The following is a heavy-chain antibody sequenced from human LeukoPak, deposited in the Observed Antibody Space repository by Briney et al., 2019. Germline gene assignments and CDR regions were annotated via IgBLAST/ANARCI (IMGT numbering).Heavy chain of an antibody. V-gene: IGHV3-30*18. CDR2: ISYDGNNK. CDR1: GFTFSNYG. Sequence: GGSLRLSCAAPGFTFSNYGIHWVRQAPGKGLEWVAVISYDGNNKYYADSVKGRFTISRDNSKNTLFLQMNSLRAEDTAVYYCAKGADYCSGGSCPADYWGPGTLVTVSS. D-gene: IGHD2-15*01. CDR3: AKGADYCSGGSCPADY. J-gene: IGHJ4*02.